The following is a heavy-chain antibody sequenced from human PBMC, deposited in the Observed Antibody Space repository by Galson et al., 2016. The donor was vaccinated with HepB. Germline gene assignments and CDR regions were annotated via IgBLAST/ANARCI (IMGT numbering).Heavy chain of an antibody. CDR1: GFTFDDYT. J-gene: IGHJ6*02. CDR2: FSWNGYTI. V-gene: IGHV3-9*01. Sequence: SLRLSCAGYGFTFDDYTLHWVRQAPGRGLEWVSSFSWNGYTINYADSVKGRFTISRDNAKKSLSLKMNSLRSEDTALYYCVKDTVKGYNGLDVWGQGTTVTVSS. CDR3: VKDTVKGYNGLDV.